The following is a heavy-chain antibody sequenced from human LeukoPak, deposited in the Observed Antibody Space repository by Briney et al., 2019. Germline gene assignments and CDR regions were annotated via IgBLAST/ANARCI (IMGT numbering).Heavy chain of an antibody. CDR1: GFTFSSYS. Sequence: GGSLRLSCAASGFTFSSYSMNWVRQAPGKGLEWVSSISGTGIYIYYADSVRGRFTISRDTARNSLYLQINSLRAEDTAVYYCARLRDGYTDFDYWGQGTLVTVSS. D-gene: IGHD5-24*01. CDR2: ISGTGIYI. J-gene: IGHJ4*02. CDR3: ARLRDGYTDFDY. V-gene: IGHV3-21*01.